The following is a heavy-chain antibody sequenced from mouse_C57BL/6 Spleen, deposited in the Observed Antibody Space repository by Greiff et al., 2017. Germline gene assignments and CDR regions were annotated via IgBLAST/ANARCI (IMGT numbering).Heavy chain of an antibody. CDR2: INPSTGGT. Sequence: VQLQQSGPELVKPGASVKISCKASGYSFTGYYMNWVKQSPEKSLEWIGEINPSTGGTTYNQKFKAKATLTVDKSSSTAYMQLKSLTSEDSAVYYCARAGDYYGSSYLYAMDYWGQGTSVTVSS. CDR3: ARAGDYYGSSYLYAMDY. CDR1: GYSFTGYY. V-gene: IGHV1-42*01. J-gene: IGHJ4*01. D-gene: IGHD1-1*01.